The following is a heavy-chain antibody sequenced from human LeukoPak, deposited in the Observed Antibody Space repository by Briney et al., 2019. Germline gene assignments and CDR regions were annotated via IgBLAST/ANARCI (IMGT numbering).Heavy chain of an antibody. CDR1: GGSIGSYH. J-gene: IGHJ6*03. V-gene: IGHV4-59*12. CDR2: IYYYGTT. Sequence: SETLSLTCTVSGGSIGSYHWGWIRQPPGKGLEWIGYIYYYGTTIYNPSLKSRVTISVDRSKNQFSLKLSSVTAADTAVYYCARVVTVTTGYMDVWGKGTTVTVSS. CDR3: ARVVTVTTGYMDV. D-gene: IGHD4-11*01.